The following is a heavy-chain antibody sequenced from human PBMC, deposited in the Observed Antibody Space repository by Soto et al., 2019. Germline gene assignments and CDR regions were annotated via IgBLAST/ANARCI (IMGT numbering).Heavy chain of an antibody. V-gene: IGHV4-34*01. J-gene: IGHJ6*02. CDR3: ARVTGCYHYGVDG. CDR2: INHSGST. Sequence: QVQLQQWGAGLLKPSETLSLTCAVYGGSFSGYYWSWIRQPPGKGLEWIGEINHSGSTNYNPSLKSRVTISVDTAKDQFPLKLGSVTGGEPAVYYCARVTGCYHYGVDGWGQGTTVTVSS. CDR1: GGSFSGYY.